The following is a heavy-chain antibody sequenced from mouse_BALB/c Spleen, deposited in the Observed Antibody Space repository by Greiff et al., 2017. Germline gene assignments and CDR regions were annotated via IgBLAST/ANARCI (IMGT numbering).Heavy chain of an antibody. CDR2: IDPENGNT. V-gene: IGHV14-1*02. CDR1: GFNIKDYY. D-gene: IGHD2-1*01. CDR3: ARRSYGNYGAMDY. Sequence: EVKLQESGAELVRPGALVKLSCKASGFNIKDYYMHWVKQRPEQGLEWIGWIDPENGNTIYDPKFQGKASITADTSSNTAYLQLSSLTSEDTAVYYCARRSYGNYGAMDYWGQGTSVTVSS. J-gene: IGHJ4*01.